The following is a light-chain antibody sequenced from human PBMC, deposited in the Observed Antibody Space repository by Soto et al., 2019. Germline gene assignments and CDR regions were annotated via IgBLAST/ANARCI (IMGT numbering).Light chain of an antibody. J-gene: IGKJ5*01. V-gene: IGKV3-11*01. CDR1: QSVSSY. CDR2: DAS. CDR3: QQRSNWPP. Sequence: EMVLTQSPATLSLSPGERATLSCRASQSVSSYLAWYQQKPGQAPRLLVYDASNRATGIPARFSGSGSGTDVTLTISSLEPEDFAVYYCQQRSNWPPFGQGTRGEIK.